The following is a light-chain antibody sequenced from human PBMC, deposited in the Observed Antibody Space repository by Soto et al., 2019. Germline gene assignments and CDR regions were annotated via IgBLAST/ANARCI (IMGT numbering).Light chain of an antibody. V-gene: IGLV2-14*01. CDR3: SSYTSSSTRLLV. Sequence: QSALTQPASVSGSPGQSITISCTGTSSDVGGYNYVSWCQQHPGKAPKLMIYDVSNRPSGVSNRFSGSKSGNTASLTISGLQAEDEADYYCSSYTSSSTRLLVFGTGTKVTVL. J-gene: IGLJ1*01. CDR1: SSDVGGYNY. CDR2: DVS.